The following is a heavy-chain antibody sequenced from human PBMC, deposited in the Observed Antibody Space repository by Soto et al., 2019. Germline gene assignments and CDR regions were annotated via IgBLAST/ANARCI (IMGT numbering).Heavy chain of an antibody. CDR3: ARGRGFLEWFGQTTYYYYMDV. D-gene: IGHD3-3*01. CDR1: GFTFSDYY. Sequence: PGGSLRLSCAASGFTFSDYYMSWIRQAPGKGLEWVSYISSSSSTIYYADSVKVRFTISGDNANNSLFLQMNSLRAEDTAVYYCARGRGFLEWFGQTTYYYYMDVWGKGTTVTVSS. J-gene: IGHJ6*03. V-gene: IGHV3-11*04. CDR2: ISSSSSTI.